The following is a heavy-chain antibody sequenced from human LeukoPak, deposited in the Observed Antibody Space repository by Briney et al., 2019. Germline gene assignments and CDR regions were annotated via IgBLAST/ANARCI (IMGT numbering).Heavy chain of an antibody. CDR3: AKGGDWSFPTAATQKFDF. CDR2: INPSSGGT. CDR1: VYTFTGYY. V-gene: IGHV1-2*02. J-gene: IGHJ4*02. Sequence: ASVKVSCTASVYTFTGYYIYWVRQAPGQGVEWMGWINPSSGGTKFEQKFQGRVTMTRDTSFNTAYMELSRLRYDDTAVYFCAKGGDWSFPTAATQKFDFWGQGTLVTVSS. D-gene: IGHD2-21*01.